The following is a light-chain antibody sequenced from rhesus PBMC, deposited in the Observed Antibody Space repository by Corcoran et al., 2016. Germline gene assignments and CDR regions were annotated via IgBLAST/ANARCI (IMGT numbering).Light chain of an antibody. Sequence: DIVMTQSPDSLAVSLGERVTINCKPSQSLLYSSNNKNYLAWYQLKPGRAPKLLIYWASTRESGVPNRFSGSGSGTDFTVTISGLQPEDVAVYYCQQYYSTPWTFGQGTKVEIK. CDR2: WAS. CDR1: QSLLYSSNNKNY. J-gene: IGKJ1*01. CDR3: QQYYSTPWT. V-gene: IGKV4-1*01.